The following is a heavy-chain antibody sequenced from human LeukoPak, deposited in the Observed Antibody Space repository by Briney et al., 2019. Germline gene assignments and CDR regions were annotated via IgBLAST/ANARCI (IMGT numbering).Heavy chain of an antibody. J-gene: IGHJ6*02. D-gene: IGHD3/OR15-3a*01. Sequence: PGGSLRLSCAASGFTFSSYSMNWVRQAPGKGLEWVSSISSSSSYIYYADSVKGRFTISRDNAKNSLYLQMNSLRAEDTAVYYCARDRTLYYYGMDVWGQGTTVTVSS. CDR2: ISSSSSYI. CDR3: ARDRTLYYYGMDV. CDR1: GFTFSSYS. V-gene: IGHV3-21*01.